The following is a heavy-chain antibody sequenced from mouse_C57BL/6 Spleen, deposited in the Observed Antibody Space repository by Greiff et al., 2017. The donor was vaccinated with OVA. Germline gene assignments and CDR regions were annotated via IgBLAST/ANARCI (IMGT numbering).Heavy chain of an antibody. J-gene: IGHJ4*01. CDR1: GYTFTSYW. V-gene: IGHV1-52*01. CDR2: IDPSDSET. Sequence: QVQLQQPGAELVRPGSSVKLSCKASGYTFTSYWMHWVKQRPIQGLEWIGNIDPSDSETHYNQKFKDKATLTVDKSSSTAYMQLSSLTSEDSAVYYCARRGIITTVVAPYYAMDYWGQGTSVTVSS. CDR3: ARRGIITTVVAPYYAMDY. D-gene: IGHD1-1*01.